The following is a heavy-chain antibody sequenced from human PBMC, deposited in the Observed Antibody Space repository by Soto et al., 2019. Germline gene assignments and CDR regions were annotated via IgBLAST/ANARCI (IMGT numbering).Heavy chain of an antibody. V-gene: IGHV4-31*03. CDR2: IYYSGST. Sequence: SETMSLTCTVSGGSISSGGYYWSWIRQHPGKGLEWIGYIYYSGSTYCNPSLKSRVTISVDTSKNQFSLKLSSVTAADTAVYYCARAVRAVAAVGTIDPWGQGTLVTVSS. D-gene: IGHD6-19*01. CDR1: GGSISSGGYY. CDR3: ARAVRAVAAVGTIDP. J-gene: IGHJ5*02.